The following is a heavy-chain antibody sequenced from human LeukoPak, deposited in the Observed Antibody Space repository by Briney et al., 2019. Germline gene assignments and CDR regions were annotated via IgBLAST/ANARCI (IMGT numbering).Heavy chain of an antibody. CDR3: ARSSYGDPPFDY. CDR2: INHSGST. Sequence: NPSETLSLTCAVYGGSFSGYYWSWIRQPPGKGLEWIGEINHSGSTNYNPSLKGRVTISVDTSKNQFSLKLSSVIAADTAVYYCARSSYGDPPFDYWGQGTLVTVSS. D-gene: IGHD4-17*01. J-gene: IGHJ4*02. V-gene: IGHV4-34*01. CDR1: GGSFSGYY.